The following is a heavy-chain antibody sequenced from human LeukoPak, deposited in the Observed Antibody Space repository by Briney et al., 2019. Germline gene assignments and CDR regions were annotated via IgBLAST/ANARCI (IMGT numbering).Heavy chain of an antibody. CDR1: GHTFTSYY. D-gene: IGHD6-19*01. J-gene: IGHJ4*02. V-gene: IGHV1-46*01. Sequence: ASVKVSCKASGHTFTSYYMHWVRQAPGQGLEWMGIINPSGGSTSYAQKFQGRVTMTRDTSTSTVYMELSSLRSEDTAVYYCARESAHKQQWLVHFCDYWGQGTLVTVSS. CDR3: ARESAHKQQWLVHFCDY. CDR2: INPSGGST.